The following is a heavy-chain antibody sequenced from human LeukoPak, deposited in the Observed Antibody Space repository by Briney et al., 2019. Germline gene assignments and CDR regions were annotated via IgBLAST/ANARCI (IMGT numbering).Heavy chain of an antibody. V-gene: IGHV3-23*01. Sequence: GGSLRLSCAASGFTFSSYAMSWVRQAPGKGLKWVSALSGSGGSTYYADSVKGRCTISRDNSKNTLYLQMNSLRAEDTAVYYCAKGGVQPAINWFDPWGQGTLVTVSS. D-gene: IGHD1-1*01. CDR2: LSGSGGST. J-gene: IGHJ5*02. CDR1: GFTFSSYA. CDR3: AKGGVQPAINWFDP.